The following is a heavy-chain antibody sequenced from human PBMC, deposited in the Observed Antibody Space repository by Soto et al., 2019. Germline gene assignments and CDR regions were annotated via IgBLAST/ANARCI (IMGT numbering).Heavy chain of an antibody. J-gene: IGHJ6*03. Sequence: EVKLVESGGGLVQPGGSLRLSCAASGFTFSNYWMYWVRQAPGQGLVWVSRIKSDGSVSRYADSVKGRLTISRDNVKNTLYLQMNSLRVEDTAVYYCARGDCVGGSCYSLAGAFYYYMDVWGKGTTVTVFS. CDR2: IKSDGSVS. CDR1: GFTFSNYW. V-gene: IGHV3-74*01. CDR3: ARGDCVGGSCYSLAGAFYYYMDV. D-gene: IGHD2-15*01.